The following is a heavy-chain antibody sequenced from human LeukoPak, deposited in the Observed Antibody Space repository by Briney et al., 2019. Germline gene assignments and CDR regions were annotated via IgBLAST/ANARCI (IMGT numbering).Heavy chain of an antibody. V-gene: IGHV1-8*03. Sequence: ASLKVSYKASGYTFTQYHINWVRQAPGQGLEWMGWINPNTGDRGYAQKFQGRVSSTSDTSISTAYMELGSPRSEDTAVYFSARTTSLTASGYDYWGQGTLVTVSS. CDR2: INPNTGDR. CDR3: ARTTSLTASGYDY. J-gene: IGHJ4*02. CDR1: GYTFTQYH. D-gene: IGHD4-17*01.